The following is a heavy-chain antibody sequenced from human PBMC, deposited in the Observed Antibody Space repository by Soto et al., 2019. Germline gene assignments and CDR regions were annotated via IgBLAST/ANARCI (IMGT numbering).Heavy chain of an antibody. J-gene: IGHJ5*02. Sequence: QVQLQQWGAELLKPSETLSLTCAVYGGSFSGYYWSWIRQPPGKGLEWIGEINHSGSTNYNPSLKSRVTISVDTSKNQFSLKLSSVTAADTAVYYCARAGGVATKVGNWFDPWGQGTLVTVSS. D-gene: IGHD5-12*01. V-gene: IGHV4-34*01. CDR2: INHSGST. CDR1: GGSFSGYY. CDR3: ARAGGVATKVGNWFDP.